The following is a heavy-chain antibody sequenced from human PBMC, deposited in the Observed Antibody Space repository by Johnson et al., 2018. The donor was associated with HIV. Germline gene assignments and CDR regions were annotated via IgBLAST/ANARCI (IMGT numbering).Heavy chain of an antibody. V-gene: IGHV3-13*01. J-gene: IGHJ3*02. CDR1: GFTFSSYD. D-gene: IGHD3-16*01. Sequence: VQLVESGGGVVQPGGSLTLSCAASGFTFSSYDMHWVRQATGKGLEWVSAIGTAGDTYYPGSVKGRFTISRDNAKNALYLQMNSLRVEDTAIYYCARGWGGQQPIWGQGTMVTVSS. CDR2: IGTAGDT. CDR3: ARGWGGQQPI.